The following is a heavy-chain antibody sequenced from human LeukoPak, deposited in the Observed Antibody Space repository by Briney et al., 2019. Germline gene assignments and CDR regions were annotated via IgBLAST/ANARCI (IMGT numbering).Heavy chain of an antibody. V-gene: IGHV4-34*01. J-gene: IGHJ4*02. Sequence: PSETLSLTCAVYGGSFSGYYWSWIRQPPGKGLEWIGEINHSGSTNYNPSLKSRVTISVDTSKNQFSLKLSSVTAADTAVYYCAMRSGYSYGSPHYFDYWGQGTLVTVSS. D-gene: IGHD5-18*01. CDR1: GGSFSGYY. CDR2: INHSGST. CDR3: AMRSGYSYGSPHYFDY.